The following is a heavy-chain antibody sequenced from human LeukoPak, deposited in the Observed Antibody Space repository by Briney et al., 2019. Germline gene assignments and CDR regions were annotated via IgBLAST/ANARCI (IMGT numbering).Heavy chain of an antibody. V-gene: IGHV3-74*01. CDR2: INSDGSTT. J-gene: IGHJ6*03. Sequence: GGSLRLSCAASGFTFSSYWMHWVRQAPGKGLVWVSHINSDGSTTTYADSVKGRFTISRDNSKNTLYLQMNSLRAEDTAVYYCAKDYYYGSGSYYLGYYYYYYMDVWGKGTTVTISS. CDR3: AKDYYYGSGSYYLGYYYYYYMDV. CDR1: GFTFSSYW. D-gene: IGHD3-10*01.